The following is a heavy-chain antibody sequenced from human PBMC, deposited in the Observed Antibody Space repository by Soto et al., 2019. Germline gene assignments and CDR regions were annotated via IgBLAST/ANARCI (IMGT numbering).Heavy chain of an antibody. Sequence: GGSLRLSCAASGFTFSSYGMHWVRQAPGKGLEWVEVISYDGSNKYYADSVKGRFTISRDNSKNTLYLQMNSLRAEDTAVYYCAKDRSRAYDSSGYLFDYWGQGTLVTVSS. CDR3: AKDRSRAYDSSGYLFDY. J-gene: IGHJ4*02. CDR1: GFTFSSYG. CDR2: ISYDGSNK. V-gene: IGHV3-30*18. D-gene: IGHD3-22*01.